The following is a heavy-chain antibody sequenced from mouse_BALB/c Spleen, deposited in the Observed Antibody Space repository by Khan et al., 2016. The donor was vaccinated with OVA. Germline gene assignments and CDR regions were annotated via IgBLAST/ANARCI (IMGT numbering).Heavy chain of an antibody. J-gene: IGHJ4*01. CDR3: ARSLVDYYAMDY. D-gene: IGHD2-2*01. CDR1: GFTFSSYA. V-gene: IGHV5-9-3*01. Sequence: EVQLVESGGGSVKPGGSLKLSCSASGFTFSSYAMSWVRQTPEKRLELVETISSGGHYTFYPDSVKGRFTISRENARNTLYLQMISLRSEDTAMYYCARSLVDYYAMDYWGQGASVTVSS. CDR2: ISSGGHYT.